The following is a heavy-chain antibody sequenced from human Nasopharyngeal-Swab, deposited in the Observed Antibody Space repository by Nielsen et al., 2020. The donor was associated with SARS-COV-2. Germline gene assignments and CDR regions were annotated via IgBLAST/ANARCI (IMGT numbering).Heavy chain of an antibody. CDR2: IYYSGST. CDR1: GGSISSYY. J-gene: IGHJ4*02. CDR3: ARTTTTTPFDS. D-gene: IGHD1-1*01. V-gene: IGHV4-59*13. Sequence: SETLSLTCTVSGGSISSYYWSWIRQPPGKGLEWIGYIYYSGSTNYNPSLKSRVTISVDTSKNQFSLKLSSVTAADTAVYFCARTTTTTPFDSWGQGTLVAVSS.